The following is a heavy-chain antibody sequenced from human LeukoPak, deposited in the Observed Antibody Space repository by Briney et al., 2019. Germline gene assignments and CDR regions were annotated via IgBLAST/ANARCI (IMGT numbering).Heavy chain of an antibody. J-gene: IGHJ4*02. D-gene: IGHD3-9*01. Sequence: SQTLSLTCTVSGGSISSGGYYWSWIRQHPGKGLEWIGYIYYSGSTYYNPSLKSRVTISVDTSKNQFSLKLSSVTAADTAVYYCARRGLRYFDWFNWGQGTLVTVSS. CDR2: IYYSGST. CDR1: GGSISSGGYY. CDR3: ARRGLRYFDWFN. V-gene: IGHV4-31*03.